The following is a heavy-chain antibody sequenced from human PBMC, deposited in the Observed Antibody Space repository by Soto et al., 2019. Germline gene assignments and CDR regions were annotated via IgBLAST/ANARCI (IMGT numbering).Heavy chain of an antibody. Sequence: SETLSLTCTFSGGSIISGGYYWSWIRQHPGKGLEWIGYIYYSGSTYYNPSLKSRVTISVDTSKNQFSLKLSSVTAADTAVYYCASVAPYSSSSVVWGQGTTVTVSS. CDR1: GGSIISGGYY. CDR3: ASVAPYSSSSVV. D-gene: IGHD6-13*01. J-gene: IGHJ6*02. V-gene: IGHV4-31*03. CDR2: IYYSGST.